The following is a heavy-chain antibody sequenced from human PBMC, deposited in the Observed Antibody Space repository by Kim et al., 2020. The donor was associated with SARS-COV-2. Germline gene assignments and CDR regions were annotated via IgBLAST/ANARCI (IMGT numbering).Heavy chain of an antibody. V-gene: IGHV3-48*02. J-gene: IGHJ3*02. CDR2: ITKSSTTI. CDR1: GFTFSAYD. CDR3: VRDRMWGAFDM. Sequence: GGSLRLSCATSGFTFSAYDMNWVRQAPGKGLEWLSFITKSSTTIYYADSVEGRFTISRDNAKNSLFLQMNSLRDEDTALYYCVRDRMWGAFDMWGQGTM. D-gene: IGHD1-26*01.